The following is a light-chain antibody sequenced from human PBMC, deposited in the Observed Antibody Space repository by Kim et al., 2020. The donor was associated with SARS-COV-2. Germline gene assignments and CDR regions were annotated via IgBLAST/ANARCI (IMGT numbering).Light chain of an antibody. CDR2: RND. J-gene: IGLJ2*01. CDR1: SSNIGSNF. Sequence: QSVLTQPPSASGTPGQRVTISCSGSSSNIGSNFVYWYRQFPGTASKLLIHRNDQRPSVVPDRFSGSKSGTSASLAISGLWSEDEADYYCAAWDYSLREVFGGGTQLTVL. CDR3: AAWDYSLREV. V-gene: IGLV1-47*03.